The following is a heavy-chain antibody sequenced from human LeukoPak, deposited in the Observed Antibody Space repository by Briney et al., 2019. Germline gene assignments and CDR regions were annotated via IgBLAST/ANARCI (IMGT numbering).Heavy chain of an antibody. J-gene: IGHJ3*01. V-gene: IGHV3-7*03. CDR2: INSDGSEG. CDR1: GLTFSGFW. Sequence: GGSLRLSCAVSGLTFSGFWMSWSRQAPGEGLEWVASINSDGSEGYYADVVKGRFTISRDNAKNSLYLQINSLRAEDTAVYYCARSSYSSSSSVWGQGTMVTVSS. CDR3: ARSSYSSSSSV. D-gene: IGHD6-6*01.